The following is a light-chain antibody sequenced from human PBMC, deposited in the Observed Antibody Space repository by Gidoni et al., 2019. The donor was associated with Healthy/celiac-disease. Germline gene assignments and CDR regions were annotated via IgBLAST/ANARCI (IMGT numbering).Light chain of an antibody. CDR3: QQYNNWPRA. CDR2: CAS. CDR1: LSVSSN. Sequence: EIAMTQSPDTLSVSPGERATLSCRASLSVSSNLAWYQQPPGQAPRLLIYCASTRATGLPAWFSGSGSGTEFTLTISSLQSEDFAVYYFQQYNNWPRAFGQGTKVEIK. J-gene: IGKJ1*01. V-gene: IGKV3D-15*01.